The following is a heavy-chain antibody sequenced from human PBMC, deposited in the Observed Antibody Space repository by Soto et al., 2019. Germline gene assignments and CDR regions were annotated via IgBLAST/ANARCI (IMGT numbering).Heavy chain of an antibody. Sequence: ASVKVSCKASGYTFTGYYMHWVRQAPGQGLEWMGWINPNSGGTNYAQKFQGRVTMTRDTSISTAYMELSRLRSDDTAVYYCARLYGLVPAAEGGDYWGQGTLVTVSS. V-gene: IGHV1-2*02. CDR3: ARLYGLVPAAEGGDY. CDR2: INPNSGGT. J-gene: IGHJ4*02. CDR1: GYTFTGYY. D-gene: IGHD2-2*01.